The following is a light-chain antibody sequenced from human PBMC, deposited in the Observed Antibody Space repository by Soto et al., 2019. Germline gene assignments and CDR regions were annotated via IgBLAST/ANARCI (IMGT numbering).Light chain of an antibody. V-gene: IGKV1D-13*01. Sequence: AILLTQSPSSLSASVGDRVTITCRASQGIDTSLAWYQQKPGKAPKLLIYDASSLESGVPSRFSGSGSGTEFTLTISSLQSEDFAVYYCQQYNNWPPLTFGGGTKGDIK. CDR2: DAS. J-gene: IGKJ4*01. CDR1: QGIDTS. CDR3: QQYNNWPPLT.